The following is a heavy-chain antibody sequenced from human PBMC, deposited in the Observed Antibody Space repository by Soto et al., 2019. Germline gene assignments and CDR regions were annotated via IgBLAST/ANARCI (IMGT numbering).Heavy chain of an antibody. CDR3: AREAYYDFWSGYPDYYGKDV. CDR1: GYTFTGYY. CDR2: INPNSGGT. Sequence: GASVKVSCKASGYTFTGYYMHWVRQAPGQGLEWMGWINPNSGGTNYAQKFQGRVTMTRDTSISTAYMELSRLRSDDTAVYYCAREAYYDFWSGYPDYYGKDVRGQENTVTVSS. J-gene: IGHJ6*01. D-gene: IGHD3-3*01. V-gene: IGHV1-2*02.